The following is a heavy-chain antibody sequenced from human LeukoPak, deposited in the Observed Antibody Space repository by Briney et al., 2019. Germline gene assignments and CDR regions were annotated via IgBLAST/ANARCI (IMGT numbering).Heavy chain of an antibody. J-gene: IGHJ4*02. Sequence: GGSLRLSCAASGFTFSSYAMSWVRQAPGKGLEWVSAISGSGGSTYYADSVKGRFTISRVNSKNTLYLQMNSLRAEDTAVYYCAKWPPMVTRTEDFDYWGQGTLVTVSS. CDR1: GFTFSSYA. CDR3: AKWPPMVTRTEDFDY. V-gene: IGHV3-23*01. CDR2: ISGSGGST. D-gene: IGHD4-23*01.